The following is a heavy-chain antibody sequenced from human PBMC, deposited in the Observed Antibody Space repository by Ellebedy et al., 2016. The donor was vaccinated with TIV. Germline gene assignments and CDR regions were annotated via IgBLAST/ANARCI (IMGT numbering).Heavy chain of an antibody. J-gene: IGHJ4*02. CDR3: ARIQYYYDSSGLNLIYFDY. CDR2: IDWDDDK. CDR1: GFSLSTSGMC. V-gene: IGHV2-70*11. Sequence: SGPTLVKPTQTLTLTCTFSGFSLSTSGMCVSWIRQPPGKALEWLARIDWDDDKYYSTSLKTRLTISKDTSKNQVVLTMTNMDPVDTATYYCARIQYYYDSSGLNLIYFDYWGQGTLVTVSS. D-gene: IGHD3-22*01.